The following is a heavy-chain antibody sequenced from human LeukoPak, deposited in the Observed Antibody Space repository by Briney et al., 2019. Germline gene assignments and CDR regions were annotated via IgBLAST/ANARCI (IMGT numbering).Heavy chain of an antibody. Sequence: SGTLSLTCTVSGGSISSYYWSWIRQPPGKGLEWIGYIYYSGSTNYNPSLKSRVTISVDTSKNQFSLKLSSVTAADTAVYYCARSQRAFDYWGQGTLVTVSS. D-gene: IGHD5-24*01. CDR2: IYYSGST. V-gene: IGHV4-59*01. J-gene: IGHJ4*02. CDR3: ARSQRAFDY. CDR1: GGSISSYY.